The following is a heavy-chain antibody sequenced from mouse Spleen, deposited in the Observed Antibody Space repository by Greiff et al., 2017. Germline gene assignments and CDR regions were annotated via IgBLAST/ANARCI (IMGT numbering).Heavy chain of an antibody. CDR3: ARHDDYDGDWFAY. CDR1: GFSLTSYG. J-gene: IGHJ3*01. D-gene: IGHD2-4*01. Sequence: QVQLKETGPGLVAPSQSLSITCTVSGFSLTSYGVHWVRQPPGKGLEWLVVIWSDGSTNYNSALKSRLSISKDNSKSQVFLKMNSLQTDDTAMYYCARHDDYDGDWFAYWGQGTLVTVSA. V-gene: IGHV2-6-1*01. CDR2: IWSDGST.